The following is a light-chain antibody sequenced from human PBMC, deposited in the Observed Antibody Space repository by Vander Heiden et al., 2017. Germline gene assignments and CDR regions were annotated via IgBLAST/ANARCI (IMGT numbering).Light chain of an antibody. J-gene: IGLJ1*01. Sequence: SYELTQEPSVSVSPGQTARITCSGDTLGDKYVCWYQQRPGQSPMLVNYQDNKRPSGIPERFSGSNSGNTATLIISETQAMDEADYYCQAWDSRTVVFGTGTKLTVL. V-gene: IGLV3-1*01. CDR3: QAWDSRTVV. CDR1: TLGDKY. CDR2: QDN.